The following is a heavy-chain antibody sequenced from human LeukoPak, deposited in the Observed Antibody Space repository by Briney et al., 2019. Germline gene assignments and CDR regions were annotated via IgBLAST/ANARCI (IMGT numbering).Heavy chain of an antibody. CDR3: ARVYYDSSGYYYEFDY. CDR1: GGSIGSYY. D-gene: IGHD3-22*01. J-gene: IGHJ4*02. CDR2: IYDSGST. V-gene: IGHV4-59*01. Sequence: PSETLSLTCTVSGGSIGSYYWSWIRQPPGKGLEWIGYIYDSGSTNYNPSLKSRVTISVDTSKNQFSLKLSSVTAADTAVYYCARVYYDSSGYYYEFDYWGQGTLVTVSS.